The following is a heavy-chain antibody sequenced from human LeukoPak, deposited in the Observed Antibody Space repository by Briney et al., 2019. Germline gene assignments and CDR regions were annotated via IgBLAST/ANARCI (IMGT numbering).Heavy chain of an antibody. Sequence: ASVKASCKASGYTFTSYGISWVRQAPGQGLEWMGWISAYNGNTNYAQKLQGRVTMTTDTSTSTAYMELRSLRSDDTAVYYCARAVPSDFWSGYYMSASLSSRYYFDYWGQGTLVTVSS. D-gene: IGHD3-3*01. J-gene: IGHJ4*02. CDR2: ISAYNGNT. CDR1: GYTFTSYG. V-gene: IGHV1-18*01. CDR3: ARAVPSDFWSGYYMSASLSSRYYFDY.